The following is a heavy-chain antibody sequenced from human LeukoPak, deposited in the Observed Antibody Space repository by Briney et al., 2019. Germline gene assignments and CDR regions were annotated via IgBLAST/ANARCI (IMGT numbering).Heavy chain of an antibody. CDR2: ISYDGSSK. CDR3: ARGYTSSWFVSYFDY. CDR1: GFTFSIYT. J-gene: IGHJ4*02. V-gene: IGHV3-30-3*01. D-gene: IGHD6-13*01. Sequence: GRSLRLSCAASGFTFSIYTIHWVRQAPSRGLEWVAVISYDGSSKFYADSVKGRFTISRDNSRNTLYLQMNSLRDEDTAVYYCARGYTSSWFVSYFDYWGQGTLVTVSS.